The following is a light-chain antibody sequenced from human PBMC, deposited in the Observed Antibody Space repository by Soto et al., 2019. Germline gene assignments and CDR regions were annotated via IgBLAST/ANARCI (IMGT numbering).Light chain of an antibody. CDR1: SSYIGAYNY. Sequence: QSALTQPAFVSGSPGQSITISCTTTSSYIGAYNYVSWYQQHTGKAPKLIIYDVTSRPSGVSNRFSGSKSGNTASLTISGLQAEDEADYFCSSHTFGSIVVFGGGTKVTVL. CDR2: DVT. J-gene: IGLJ2*01. CDR3: SSHTFGSIVV. V-gene: IGLV2-14*03.